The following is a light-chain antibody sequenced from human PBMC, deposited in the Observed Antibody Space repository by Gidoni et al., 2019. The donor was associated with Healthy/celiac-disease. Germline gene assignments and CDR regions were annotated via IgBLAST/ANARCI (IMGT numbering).Light chain of an antibody. V-gene: IGKV1-12*01. CDR1: QGIRSW. CDR2: AAS. Sequence: DIQMTQAPSSVSASVGDRVTITCRASQGIRSWLSWYQQKPGKAPKLLIYAASSLQSGVPSRFSGSGSATDFTLTISSLQPEDFATYYCQQANSFPIFTFGPGTKVDIK. J-gene: IGKJ3*01. CDR3: QQANSFPIFT.